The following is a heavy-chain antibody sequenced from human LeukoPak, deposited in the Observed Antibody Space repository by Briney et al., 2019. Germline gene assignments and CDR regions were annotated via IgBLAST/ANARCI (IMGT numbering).Heavy chain of an antibody. Sequence: ASVKVSCKASGYTFTSYYMHWVRQAPGQGLEWMGIINPSGGSTSYAQKFQGRVTMTRDTSTSTVYMELSSLRSEDTAVYYCARDHYYYGSGSYYQFPGYWGQGTLVTVSS. CDR3: ARDHYYYGSGSYYQFPGY. V-gene: IGHV1-46*01. J-gene: IGHJ4*02. CDR2: INPSGGST. CDR1: GYTFTSYY. D-gene: IGHD3-10*01.